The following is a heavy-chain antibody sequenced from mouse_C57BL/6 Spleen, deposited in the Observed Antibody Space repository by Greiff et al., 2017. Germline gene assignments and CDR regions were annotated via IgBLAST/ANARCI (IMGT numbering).Heavy chain of an antibody. Sequence: QVQLQQPGAELVKPGASVKMSCKASDYTFTSYWITWVKQRPGQGLEWIGDIYPGSGSTNYNEKFKSKATLTVDTSSSTAYMQLSSLTSEDSAVYYCARWGTAQAAWFAYWGQGTLVTVSA. CDR2: IYPGSGST. V-gene: IGHV1-55*01. J-gene: IGHJ3*01. CDR3: ARWGTAQAAWFAY. CDR1: DYTFTSYW. D-gene: IGHD3-2*02.